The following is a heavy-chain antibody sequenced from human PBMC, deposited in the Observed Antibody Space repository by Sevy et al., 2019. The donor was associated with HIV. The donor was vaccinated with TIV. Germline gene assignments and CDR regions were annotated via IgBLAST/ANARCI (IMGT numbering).Heavy chain of an antibody. CDR2: IRYDGSNK. D-gene: IGHD3-3*01. J-gene: IGHJ6*02. CDR1: GFTFSSYG. Sequence: GGSLRLSCAASGFTFSSYGMHCVRQAPGKGLEWVAFIRYDGSNKYYADSVKGRFTISRDNSKNTLYLQMNSLRAEDSAVYYCAKGAAVWSGLYGMDVWGQGTKVTVSS. CDR3: AKGAAVWSGLYGMDV. V-gene: IGHV3-30*02.